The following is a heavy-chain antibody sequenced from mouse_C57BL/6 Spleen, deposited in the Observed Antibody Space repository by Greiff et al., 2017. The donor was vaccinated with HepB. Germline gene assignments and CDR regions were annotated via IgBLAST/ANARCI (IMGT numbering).Heavy chain of an antibody. D-gene: IGHD1-1*01. CDR1: GYTFTSYW. J-gene: IGHJ2*01. Sequence: QVQLQQPGAELVKPGASVKLSCKASGYTFTSYWMQWVKQRPGQGLEWIGEIDPSDSYTNYNQKFKGKATLTVDTSSSTAYMQLSSLTSEDSAVYYCARWGGSSPDYWGQGTTLTVSS. CDR3: ARWGGSSPDY. V-gene: IGHV1-50*01. CDR2: IDPSDSYT.